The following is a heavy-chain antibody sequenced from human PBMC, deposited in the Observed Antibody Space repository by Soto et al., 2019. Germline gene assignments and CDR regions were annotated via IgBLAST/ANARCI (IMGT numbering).Heavy chain of an antibody. CDR2: MNPNSGDT. Sequence: QVQLVQSGAEVKKPGASVKVSCKASGYTFTSYDINWVRQATGQGPEWMGWMNPNSGDTHYAQTFQGSVTMTRNTSISTAYMELSSLRSEDTAMYYWARWYGGNSGDYWGQGTRVTVAS. CDR1: GYTFTSYD. D-gene: IGHD2-21*02. J-gene: IGHJ4*02. V-gene: IGHV1-8*01. CDR3: ARWYGGNSGDY.